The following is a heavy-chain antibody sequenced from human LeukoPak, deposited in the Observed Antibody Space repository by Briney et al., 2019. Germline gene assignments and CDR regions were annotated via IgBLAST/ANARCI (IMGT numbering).Heavy chain of an antibody. Sequence: GGSLRLSCAASRFAFNNYAMHWVRQAPGKGLEWVTAISYDENTEYYADSVKGRFTISRDNSKNTLYLQMNSLRAEDTAVYYCALPGDPWGQGTLVTVSS. CDR1: RFAFNNYA. CDR2: ISYDENTE. CDR3: ALPGDP. J-gene: IGHJ5*02. V-gene: IGHV3-30*04.